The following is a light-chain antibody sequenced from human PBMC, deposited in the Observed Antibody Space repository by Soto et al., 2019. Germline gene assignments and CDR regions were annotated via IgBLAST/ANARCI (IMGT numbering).Light chain of an antibody. CDR1: QSISSW. V-gene: IGKV1-5*03. CDR3: QQYNSYSHT. CDR2: KAS. Sequence: DIQMTPSPSTLSASVGDRVTITCRASQSISSWLAWYQQKPGKAPKLLIYKASSLESGVPSRFSGSGSGTEFTLTISSLQPDDFATYYCQQYNSYSHTFGQGTKVDI. J-gene: IGKJ1*01.